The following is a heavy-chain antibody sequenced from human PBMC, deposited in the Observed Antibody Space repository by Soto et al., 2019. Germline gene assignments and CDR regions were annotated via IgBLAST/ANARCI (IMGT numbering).Heavy chain of an antibody. CDR3: AAVLGYCSGGSCYGPDAFDI. Sequence: GASVKVSCKASGFTFTSSAMQWVRQARGQRLEWIGWIVVGSGNTNYAQEFQERVTITRDMSTSTAYMELSSLRSEDTAVYYCAAVLGYCSGGSCYGPDAFDIWGQGTMVTVSS. CDR2: IVVGSGNT. D-gene: IGHD2-15*01. V-gene: IGHV1-58*02. J-gene: IGHJ3*02. CDR1: GFTFTSSA.